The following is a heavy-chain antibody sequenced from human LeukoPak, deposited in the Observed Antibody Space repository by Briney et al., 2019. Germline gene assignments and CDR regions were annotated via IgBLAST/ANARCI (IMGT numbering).Heavy chain of an antibody. CDR3: ARRFVLLWFGELLTDWFDP. CDR1: GGPISSYY. D-gene: IGHD3-10*01. Sequence: SETLSLTCTVSGGPISSYYWSWIRQPPGKGLEWIGYTYYSGSTNYNPSLKSRVTFSVDTSKNQFSLKLSSVTAADTAVYYCARRFVLLWFGELLTDWFDPWGQGTLVTVSS. V-gene: IGHV4-59*12. J-gene: IGHJ5*02. CDR2: TYYSGST.